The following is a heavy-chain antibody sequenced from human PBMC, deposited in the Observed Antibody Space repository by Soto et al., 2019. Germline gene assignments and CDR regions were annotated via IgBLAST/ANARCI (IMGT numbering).Heavy chain of an antibody. CDR2: IKSKTDGGTT. CDR1: GFTFSNAW. Sequence: EVQLVESGGGLVKPGGSLRLSCAASGFTFSNAWMNWVRQAPGKGLEWVGRIKSKTDGGTTDYAAPVKGRFTISRDDSKNRLYLQMNSLKTEDTAVYYCTAQTLVAAASIEFDPWGQGTLVTVSS. V-gene: IGHV3-15*07. D-gene: IGHD2-15*01. CDR3: TAQTLVAAASIEFDP. J-gene: IGHJ5*02.